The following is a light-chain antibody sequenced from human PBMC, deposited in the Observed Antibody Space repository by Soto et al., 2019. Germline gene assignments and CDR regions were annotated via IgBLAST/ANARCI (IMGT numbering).Light chain of an antibody. Sequence: EIVMTQSPVTLSASPGERVTLSCRASQSVNINLAWYQQRHGQAPRVLIYGASNRASGIPDQFSGSGSGTAFTLTISSLEPDDFALYFCQQYKDWPPLTFGGGTRVEIK. CDR1: QSVNIN. V-gene: IGKV3D-15*01. CDR3: QQYKDWPPLT. J-gene: IGKJ4*01. CDR2: GAS.